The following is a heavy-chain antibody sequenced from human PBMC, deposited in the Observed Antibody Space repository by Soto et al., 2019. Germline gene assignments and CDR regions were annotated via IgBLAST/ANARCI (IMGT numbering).Heavy chain of an antibody. CDR3: ARNLGNTMIVVVGDAFDI. CDR1: GYTFTSYA. D-gene: IGHD3-22*01. Sequence: ASVKVSCKASGYTFTSYAMHWVRQAPGQRLEWMGWINAGNGNTKYSQKFQGRVTITRDTSASTAYMELSSLRSEDTAVYYCARNLGNTMIVVVGDAFDIWGQGTMVTVSS. V-gene: IGHV1-3*01. J-gene: IGHJ3*02. CDR2: INAGNGNT.